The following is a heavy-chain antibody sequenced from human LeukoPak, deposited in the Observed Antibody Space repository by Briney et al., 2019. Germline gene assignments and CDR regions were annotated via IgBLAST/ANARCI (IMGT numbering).Heavy chain of an antibody. CDR3: ARDSCSSTSCRKKFDN. J-gene: IGHJ4*02. D-gene: IGHD2-2*01. V-gene: IGHV4-34*01. CDR2: INHSGSN. CDR1: GVSFSGYY. Sequence: SETLSLTCAVYGVSFSGYYWSWIRQPPGKGLEWIGEINHSGSNNYNPSLKSRVTISVETAKVQFSLKLSSVTAADTAVYYCARDSCSSTSCRKKFDNRGQGTLVTVSS.